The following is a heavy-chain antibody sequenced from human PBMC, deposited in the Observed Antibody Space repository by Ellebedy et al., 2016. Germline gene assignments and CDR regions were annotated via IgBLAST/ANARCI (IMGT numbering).Heavy chain of an antibody. D-gene: IGHD5-18*01. CDR1: GGSFSGYY. CDR2: INHSGST. V-gene: IGHV4-34*01. CDR3: ARDLSGLNTATVLYGMDV. Sequence: SETLSLXXAVYGGSFSGYYWSWIRQPPGKGLEWIGEINHSGSTNYNPSLKSRVTISVDKSKNQFSLKLSSVTAADTAVYYCARDLSGLNTATVLYGMDVWGQGTTVTVSS. J-gene: IGHJ6*02.